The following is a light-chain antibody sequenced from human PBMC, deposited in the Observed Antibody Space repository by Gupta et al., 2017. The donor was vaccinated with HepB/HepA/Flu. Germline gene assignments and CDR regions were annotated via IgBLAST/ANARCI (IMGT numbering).Light chain of an antibody. CDR3: QSYDSSLSGSV. V-gene: IGLV1-40*01. J-gene: IGLJ2*01. CDR2: DNK. Sequence: QSVLTQPPSMYGAPGQRVTISCTGSTSNIGAGYDVHWYQHLPGTAPKLLIYDNKKRPSGVPDRFSGSKSGTSASLAITGLQAEDEADYYCQSYDSSLSGSVFGGGTKLTVL. CDR1: TSNIGAGYD.